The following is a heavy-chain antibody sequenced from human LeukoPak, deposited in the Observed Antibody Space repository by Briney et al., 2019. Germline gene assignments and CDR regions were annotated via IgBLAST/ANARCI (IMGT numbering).Heavy chain of an antibody. J-gene: IGHJ4*02. CDR1: GFTFSSYW. Sequence: QPGGSLRLSCAASGFTFSSYWVLWVRQAPGKGLEWVANIKQDGSEKYYVDSVKGRFTISRDNAKTSLYLQMNSLRAEDTAVFYCARDTFTSGWDYWGQGTLVTVSS. V-gene: IGHV3-7*01. CDR2: IKQDGSEK. CDR3: ARDTFTSGWDY. D-gene: IGHD6-19*01.